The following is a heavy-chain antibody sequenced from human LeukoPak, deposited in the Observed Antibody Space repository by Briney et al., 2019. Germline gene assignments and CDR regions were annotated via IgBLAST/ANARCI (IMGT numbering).Heavy chain of an antibody. CDR3: ASGGVSSGYYYS. CDR1: GGSISSYY. CDR2: IYYSGST. J-gene: IGHJ4*02. D-gene: IGHD3-22*01. V-gene: IGHV4-59*01. Sequence: SETLSLTCTVSGGSISSYYWSWIRQPPGKGLEWIGYIYYSGSTNYNPSLRSRVTISVDTSKNQFSLKLSSVTAADTAVYYCASGGVSSGYYYSWGQGTLVTVSS.